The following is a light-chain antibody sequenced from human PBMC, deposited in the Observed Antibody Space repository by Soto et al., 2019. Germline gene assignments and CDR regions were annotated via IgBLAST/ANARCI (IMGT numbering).Light chain of an antibody. CDR2: LTS. Sequence: EIVLTQSPATLSSFPSDRVTPSCRASQAVNTGLAWYQHKPGQAPRLLIYLTSNRAAGIPARFSGSGSGRDFTLTISQVEPEDFAVYYCQQRQSWPRTVGEGTKMDIK. CDR1: QAVNTG. J-gene: IGKJ1*01. V-gene: IGKV3-11*02. CDR3: QQRQSWPRT.